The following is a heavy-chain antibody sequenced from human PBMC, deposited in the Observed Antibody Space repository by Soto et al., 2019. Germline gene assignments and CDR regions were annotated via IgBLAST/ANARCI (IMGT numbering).Heavy chain of an antibody. V-gene: IGHV1-24*01. Sequence: ASVKVSCKVSGYTLTELSMHWVRQAPGKGLEWMGGFDPEDGETLYAQKFQGSVTMNEDTSTDTAYMELSSLRSEDTAVYYCATSDTLNGYYTFDXWGQGTRFTVSX. J-gene: IGHJ4*02. CDR3: ATSDTLNGYYTFDX. CDR2: FDPEDGET. CDR1: GYTLTELS. D-gene: IGHD3-9*01.